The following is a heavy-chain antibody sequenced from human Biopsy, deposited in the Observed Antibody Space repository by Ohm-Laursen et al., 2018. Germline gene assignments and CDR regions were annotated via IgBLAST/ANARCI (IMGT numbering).Heavy chain of an antibody. V-gene: IGHV3-23*01. CDR3: ANGGYWTTTSCYMDVDY. D-gene: IGHD2-2*02. CDR1: GFSFANYA. Sequence: SLRLSCAASGFSFANYAMNWVRQAPGKGLEWVSTISGSGGSTYSADSVKGRFTISRHASKNTLYLLMNSLRAEDTAMDYCANGGYWTTTSCYMDVDYWGQGTLVTVSS. CDR2: ISGSGGST. J-gene: IGHJ4*02.